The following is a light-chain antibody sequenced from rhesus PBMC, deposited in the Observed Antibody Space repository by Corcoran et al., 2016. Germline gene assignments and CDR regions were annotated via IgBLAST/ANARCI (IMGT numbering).Light chain of an antibody. CDR3: CSYRSGRYI. Sequence: QAALTQPPSVSKSLGQSVTISCAGTSSGIASYSDVSWYQQHPGKAPRLLIYSVSNRPSGVSDRFSGFKSGSTASLTISGLQAEDEGIYSGCSYRSGRYIFGAGTRLTVL. J-gene: IGLJ1*01. CDR2: SVS. CDR1: SSGIASYSD. V-gene: IGLV2-26*02.